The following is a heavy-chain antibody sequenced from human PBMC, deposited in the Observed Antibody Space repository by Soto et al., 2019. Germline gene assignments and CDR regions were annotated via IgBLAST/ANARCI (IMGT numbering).Heavy chain of an antibody. CDR2: ISGSGGST. V-gene: IGHV3-23*01. Sequence: PGGSLRLSCAASGFTFSSYAMSWVRQAPGKGLEWVSAISGSGGSTYYADSVKGRSTISRDNSKNTLYLQMNSLRAEDTAVYYCAKDRRITIFTIYYGMDVWGQGTTVTVSS. CDR3: AKDRRITIFTIYYGMDV. D-gene: IGHD3-3*01. CDR1: GFTFSSYA. J-gene: IGHJ6*02.